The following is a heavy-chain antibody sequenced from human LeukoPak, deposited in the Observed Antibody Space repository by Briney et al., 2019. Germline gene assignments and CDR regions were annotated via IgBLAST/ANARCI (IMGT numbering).Heavy chain of an antibody. CDR2: ISSSGTN. J-gene: IGHJ4*02. V-gene: IGHV4-39*02. D-gene: IGHD7-27*01. CDR1: GASITNEDFF. CDR3: GAEVEAADSPLGHLNFDS. Sequence: SEALSLTCAVTGASITNEDFFWGWIRQPPGKGVERVGTISSSGTNYYSPSLRSRLTISVDTSKNHFSLKLTSVTAADTAVYYWGAEVEAADSPLGHLNFDSWGQGILASVSS.